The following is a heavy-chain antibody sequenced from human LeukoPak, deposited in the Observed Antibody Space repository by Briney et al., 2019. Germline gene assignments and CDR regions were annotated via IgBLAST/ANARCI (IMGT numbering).Heavy chain of an antibody. CDR3: ARPLGYCSSTSCYGGAFDI. CDR1: GYTFTRYY. V-gene: IGHV1-46*03. J-gene: IGHJ3*02. Sequence: ASVKVSCKASGYTFTRYYMHWVRQAPGQGLEWMGIINPSGGSTSYAQKFQGRVTMTRDTSTSTVYMELSSLRSEDTAVYYCARPLGYCSSTSCYGGAFDIWGQGTMVTVSS. D-gene: IGHD2-2*01. CDR2: INPSGGST.